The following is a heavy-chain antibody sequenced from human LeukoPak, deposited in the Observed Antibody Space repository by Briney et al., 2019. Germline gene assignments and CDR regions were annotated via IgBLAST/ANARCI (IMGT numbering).Heavy chain of an antibody. CDR2: ISGSGSNT. D-gene: IGHD2-21*01. V-gene: IGHV3-23*01. J-gene: IGHJ4*02. CDR3: ARDMRRGDRRFDY. CDR1: GFTFSNYA. Sequence: GGSLRLSCAASGFTFSNYALSWVRQAPGKGLEWVSDISGSGSNTYYADSVKGRFTISRDNSKNTLYLQMNSLRAEDTAVYYCARDMRRGDRRFDYWGQGTLVTVSS.